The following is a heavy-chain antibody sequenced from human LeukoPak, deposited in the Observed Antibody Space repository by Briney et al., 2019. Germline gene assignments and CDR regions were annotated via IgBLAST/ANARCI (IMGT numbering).Heavy chain of an antibody. J-gene: IGHJ1*01. D-gene: IGHD3-3*01. CDR2: IDSSSATT. CDR1: GFTFSYYS. CDR3: AGSTVWSRIFQY. V-gene: IGHV3-48*01. Sequence: GGSLRLSCAASGFTFSYYSMTWVRQAPGKGLEGVSYIDSSSATTYYADSVKGRFIISRDNAKNSLFLQINSLRAEDTAVYYCAGSTVWSRIFQYWGQGTLVTVSS.